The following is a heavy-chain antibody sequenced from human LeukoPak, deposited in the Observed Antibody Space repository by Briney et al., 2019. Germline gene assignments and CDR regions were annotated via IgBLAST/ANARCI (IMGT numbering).Heavy chain of an antibody. Sequence: SCKASGYTFTSYYMHWVRQAPGKGLEWVSYISSSGTTIYYADSVKGRFTISRDNAKNSLYLQLNSLRAEDTAVYYCARSPYSGSYYGDALDIWGQGTMVTVSS. CDR2: ISSSGTTI. V-gene: IGHV3-48*03. J-gene: IGHJ3*02. D-gene: IGHD1-26*01. CDR3: ARSPYSGSYYGDALDI. CDR1: GYTFTSYY.